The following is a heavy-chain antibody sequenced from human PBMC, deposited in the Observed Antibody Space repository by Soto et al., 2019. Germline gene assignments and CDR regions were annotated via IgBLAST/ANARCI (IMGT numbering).Heavy chain of an antibody. CDR1: GYTYTYYG. CDR2: ISCYNGDT. D-gene: IGHD6-13*01. J-gene: IGHJ1*01. Sequence: GASAEVSSKAPGYTYTYYGLSWPRQAPGQGPQWMGWISCYNGDTKYAQTLQGRVTMTTDTSTSTAYMELRSLRSDDTAVYYCARGGSTWSAEYYQHWGQGTVVTVSS. V-gene: IGHV1-18*01. CDR3: ARGGSTWSAEYYQH.